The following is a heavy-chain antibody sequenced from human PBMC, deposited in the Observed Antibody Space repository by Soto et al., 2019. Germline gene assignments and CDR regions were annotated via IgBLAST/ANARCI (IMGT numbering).Heavy chain of an antibody. V-gene: IGHV3-21*01. CDR3: AIRSGSGEGPDYYYYYVMDG. J-gene: IGHJ6*02. CDR2: ISSSSSYI. Sequence: GGSLRLSCAASGFTFSSYSMNWVRQAPGKGLEWVSSISSSSSYIYYADSVKGRFTISRDNAKNSLYLQMNSLRAEDTAVYYCAIRSGSGEGPDYYYYYVMDGCGQGTSVTVSS. D-gene: IGHD3-10*01. CDR1: GFTFSSYS.